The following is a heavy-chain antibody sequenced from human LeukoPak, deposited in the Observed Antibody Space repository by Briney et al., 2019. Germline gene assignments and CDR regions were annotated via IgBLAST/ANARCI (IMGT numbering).Heavy chain of an antibody. CDR1: GGSISSYY. D-gene: IGHD5-12*01. Sequence: SETLSLTCTVSGGSISSYYWSWIRQPPGKGLEWIGYIYYSGSTNYNPSLKSRVTISVDTSKNQFSLKLSSVTAADTAVYYCARGDEWLRAFDIWGQGTMVTVSS. J-gene: IGHJ3*02. CDR3: ARGDEWLRAFDI. V-gene: IGHV4-59*01. CDR2: IYYSGST.